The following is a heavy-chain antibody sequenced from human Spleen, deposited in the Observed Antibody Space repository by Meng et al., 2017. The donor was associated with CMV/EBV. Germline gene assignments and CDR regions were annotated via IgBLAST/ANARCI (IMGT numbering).Heavy chain of an antibody. CDR2: IYYSGST. CDR1: GDSISIYY. Sequence: SETLSLTCTVSGDSISIYYWSWIRQPPGKGLEWIGIIYYSGSTNYNPSLKSRVTISVDTSKNQFSLKLNSVTAADRAVYYCARVDYYGSGSFGGMDVWGQGTTVTVSS. CDR3: ARVDYYGSGSFGGMDV. D-gene: IGHD3-10*01. V-gene: IGHV4-59*12. J-gene: IGHJ6*02.